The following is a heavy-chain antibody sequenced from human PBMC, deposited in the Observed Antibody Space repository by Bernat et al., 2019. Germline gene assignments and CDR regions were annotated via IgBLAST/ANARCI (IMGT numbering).Heavy chain of an antibody. Sequence: QPGGSLRLSCAASGFTFSSYWMHWVRQAPGKGLVWVSRINTDGSITTYADSVRGRFTISRDNSRNTLYLQMNSLRAEDTAVYYCARGGGNTRIDFWGQGTLVTVSS. CDR3: ARGGGNTRIDF. D-gene: IGHD4-23*01. V-gene: IGHV3-74*01. CDR1: GFTFSSYW. CDR2: INTDGSIT. J-gene: IGHJ4*02.